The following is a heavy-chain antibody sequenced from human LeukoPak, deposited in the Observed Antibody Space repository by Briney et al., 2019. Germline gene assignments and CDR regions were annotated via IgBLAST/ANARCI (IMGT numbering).Heavy chain of an antibody. CDR3: ERREGDTSMVRSFDY. D-gene: IGHD5-18*01. CDR1: GGSFSGYY. CDR2: INHSGST. Sequence: SETLSVTCAVYGGSFSGYYWCWIRQPPGKGLEWIGEINHSGSTNYNPSLKSRVTISVDTSKNQFSLNLSSETAADTAVYYCERREGDTSMVRSFDYWGQGTLVTVSS. V-gene: IGHV4-34*01. J-gene: IGHJ4*02.